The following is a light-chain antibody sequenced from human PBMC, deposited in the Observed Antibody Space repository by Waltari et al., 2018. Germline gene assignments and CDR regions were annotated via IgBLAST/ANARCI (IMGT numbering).Light chain of an antibody. V-gene: IGLV2-14*03. CDR1: SSAIGGYNY. Sequence: QSVLTQPASVSGSPGQSITISCTGTSSAIGGYNYVSWYQQHPGKAPKLMIYDVSRWPSGVSHRFSGSKSGNTASLTISGLQAEDEAHYYCTSYTSTNTVIFGGGTKVTVL. CDR2: DVS. J-gene: IGLJ2*01. CDR3: TSYTSTNTVI.